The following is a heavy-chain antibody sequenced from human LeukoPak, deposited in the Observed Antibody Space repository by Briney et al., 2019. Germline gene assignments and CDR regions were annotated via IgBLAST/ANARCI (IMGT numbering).Heavy chain of an antibody. D-gene: IGHD3-22*01. CDR3: ARGGHYYDSSGYYEGGNDY. J-gene: IGHJ4*02. CDR1: GFTVSSNC. CDR2: IYSGGST. Sequence: GGSLRLSCAASGFTVSSNCMGWVRKAPGKGLGWVSAIYSGGSTYYADSVKGRFTISRDNSKNTLYLQMNSLRAEDTAVYYCARGGHYYDSSGYYEGGNDYWGQGTLVTVSS. V-gene: IGHV3-66*01.